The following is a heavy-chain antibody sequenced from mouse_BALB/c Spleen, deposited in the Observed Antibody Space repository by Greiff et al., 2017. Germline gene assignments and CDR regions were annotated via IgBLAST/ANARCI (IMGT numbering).Heavy chain of an antibody. CDR2: IWSGGST. Sequence: VQLQQSGPGLVQPSQSLSITCTVSGFSLTSYGVHWVRQSPGKGLEWLGVIWSGGSTDYNAAFISRLSISKDNSKSQVFFKMNSLQANDTAIYYCARKGLITTKAWFAYWGQGTLVTVSA. D-gene: IGHD2-4*01. CDR1: GFSLTSYG. J-gene: IGHJ3*01. CDR3: ARKGLITTKAWFAY. V-gene: IGHV2-2*02.